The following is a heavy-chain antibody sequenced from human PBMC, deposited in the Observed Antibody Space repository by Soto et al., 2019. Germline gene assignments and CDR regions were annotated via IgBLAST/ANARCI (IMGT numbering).Heavy chain of an antibody. CDR2: ISGSGGDT. CDR1: GFTFAAYA. V-gene: IGHV3-23*01. CDR3: ATGLSLSSCHILHYPRSEY. Sequence: GGSLRLSCSASGFTFAAYAMNWVRQAPEKGLEWVSVISGSGGDTYYLDSVEVRFTISRDTSKNTLYLQMNSWRAEAAASYYCATGLSLSSCHILHYPRSEYWGQGTLVTVAS. D-gene: IGHD2-15*01. J-gene: IGHJ4*02.